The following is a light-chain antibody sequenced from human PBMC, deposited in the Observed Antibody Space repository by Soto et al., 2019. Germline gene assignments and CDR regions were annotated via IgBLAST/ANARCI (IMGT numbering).Light chain of an antibody. V-gene: IGKV3-20*01. J-gene: IGKJ4*01. CDR1: QSVGSSY. CDR2: GTS. Sequence: EVVLTQSPGTLSLSPGERATLSCRASQSVGSSYLAWYQQKPGQAPRLLIYGTSIRATGIADRFSGSGSGTGFTLTVSRLEVEDFAVYYCQQFGTSPLTFGGGTKVEIK. CDR3: QQFGTSPLT.